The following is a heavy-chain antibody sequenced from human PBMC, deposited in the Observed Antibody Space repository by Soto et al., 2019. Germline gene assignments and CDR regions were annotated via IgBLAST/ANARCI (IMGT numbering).Heavy chain of an antibody. CDR2: IHSHSGST. J-gene: IGHJ6*02. D-gene: IGHD2-21*02. CDR3: ARPGDVDGLDV. CDR1: GASITRSSYY. V-gene: IGHV4-39*01. Sequence: PSETLSLTCSVSGASITRSSYYWAWICQPPGKGLEWIASIHSHSGSTYYDPSLKGRALISVNTSKNHFSLTLSSVTAADTSVSYWARPGDVDGLDVWGQGTTVTVSS.